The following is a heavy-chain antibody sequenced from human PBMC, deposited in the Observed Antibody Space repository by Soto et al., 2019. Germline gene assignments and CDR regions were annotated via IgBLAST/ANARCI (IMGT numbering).Heavy chain of an antibody. Sequence: GSLRLSCAASRFTFSNYAMSWVRQAPGKGLEWVSGISGSGDSTYYADSVRGRFTISRDNSKKTLYLQMSSLRAEDTALCYCAKDWVMPAARTFPYYYIMGVWVQGTTVTVSS. CDR2: ISGSGDST. D-gene: IGHD6-13*01. V-gene: IGHV3-23*01. J-gene: IGHJ6*02. CDR3: AKDWVMPAARTFPYYYIMGV. CDR1: RFTFSNYA.